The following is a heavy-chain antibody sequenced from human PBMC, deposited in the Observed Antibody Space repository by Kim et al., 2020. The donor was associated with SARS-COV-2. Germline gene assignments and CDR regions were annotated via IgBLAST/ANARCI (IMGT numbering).Heavy chain of an antibody. CDR3: AKDPEGIAEETNWFDP. J-gene: IGHJ5*02. D-gene: IGHD6-13*01. Sequence: VKGRFTISRDNSKNTLYLQMNSLRAEDTAVYYCAKDPEGIAEETNWFDPWGQGTLVTVSS. V-gene: IGHV3-23*01.